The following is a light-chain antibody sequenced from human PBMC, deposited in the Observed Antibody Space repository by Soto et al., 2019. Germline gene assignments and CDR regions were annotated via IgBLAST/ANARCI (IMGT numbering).Light chain of an antibody. CDR3: GTWDNSLSAVV. CDR1: SSNIGNNY. Sequence: QSVLTQPPSVSGAPGQKVTISCSGSSSNIGNNYVSWYQQLPGTAPKLLIYDNNKRPSGIPDRFSGSKSGASATLGITGLQTGDEADYYCGTWDNSLSAVVFGGGTKLTVL. J-gene: IGLJ2*01. CDR2: DNN. V-gene: IGLV1-51*01.